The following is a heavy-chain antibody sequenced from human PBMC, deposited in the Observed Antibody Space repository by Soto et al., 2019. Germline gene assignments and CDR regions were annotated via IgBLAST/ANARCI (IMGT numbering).Heavy chain of an antibody. CDR1: GGTFSSYS. J-gene: IGHJ4*02. CDR3: ARDGGRHSGGIDY. CDR2: IIPIFGTA. V-gene: IGHV1-69*01. Sequence: QVPLVQSGAEVKKPGSSVKVSCKASGGTFSSYSINWVRQAPGQGLEWMGEIIPIFGTANYAQKFQGRVTITADESTSTAYMELRSLRSEDTAVYYCARDGGRHSGGIDYWGQGTLVTVSS. D-gene: IGHD1-26*01.